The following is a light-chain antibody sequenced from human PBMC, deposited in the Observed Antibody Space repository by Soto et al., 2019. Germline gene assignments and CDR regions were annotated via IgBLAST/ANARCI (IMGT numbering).Light chain of an antibody. Sequence: QSVLTQPPSASGTPGQRVTISCSVSSSNIGSNTVNWYQQLPGTAPKLLIYSNNQRPSGVPGRFSGSKSGTSASLAISGLQSEDEDYSSCAALDDILNGPRVFGGVTKLTV. CDR3: AALDDILNGPRV. CDR1: SSNIGSNT. CDR2: SNN. J-gene: IGLJ2*01. V-gene: IGLV1-44*01.